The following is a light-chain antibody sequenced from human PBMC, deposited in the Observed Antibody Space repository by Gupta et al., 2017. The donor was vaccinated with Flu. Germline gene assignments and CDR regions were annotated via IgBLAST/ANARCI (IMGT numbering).Light chain of an antibody. CDR1: QSVLYSSNNKNY. V-gene: IGKV4-1*01. J-gene: IGKJ2*03. CDR2: WAS. CDR3: QQYYSTLYS. Sequence: DILMSPSPDPLAVSLGERATINCKSSQSVLYSSNNKNYLSWYQQKTGQPPKLLIYWASTRESGVPDRFSGSGSGTDFTLTISSLQAEDVAIYYCQQYYSTLYSFGQGTKLEI.